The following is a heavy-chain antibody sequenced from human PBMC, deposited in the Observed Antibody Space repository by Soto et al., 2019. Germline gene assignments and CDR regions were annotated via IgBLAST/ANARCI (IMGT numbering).Heavy chain of an antibody. CDR3: ARGVENIVVVLDVFGYYGMDV. D-gene: IGHD2-2*01. J-gene: IGHJ6*02. CDR2: INAGNGNT. Sequence: ASVKVSCKASGYSFTSCAIYWVRQAPGQRLEWMGWINAGNGNTKYSQKLQGRVTFTGDTSASTAHMELSSLRSEDTAVYFCARGVENIVVVLDVFGYYGMDVWGQGTTVTVSS. V-gene: IGHV1-3*01. CDR1: GYSFTSCA.